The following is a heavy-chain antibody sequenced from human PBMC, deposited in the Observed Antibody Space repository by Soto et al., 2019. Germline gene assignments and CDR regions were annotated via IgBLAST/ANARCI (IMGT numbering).Heavy chain of an antibody. CDR1: GFTFSSYA. D-gene: IGHD6-13*01. CDR3: AKEGSSRGGAFDI. CDR2: ISGRGGNS. Sequence: EVQLLESGGGLVQPGGSLRLSCAASGFTFSSYAMSWVRQAPGKGLEWVSAISGRGGNSYYADSVKGRVPISRDNSKNTLYLQMNSLRAEDTAVYYCAKEGSSRGGAFDIWGQGTMVTVSS. V-gene: IGHV3-23*01. J-gene: IGHJ3*02.